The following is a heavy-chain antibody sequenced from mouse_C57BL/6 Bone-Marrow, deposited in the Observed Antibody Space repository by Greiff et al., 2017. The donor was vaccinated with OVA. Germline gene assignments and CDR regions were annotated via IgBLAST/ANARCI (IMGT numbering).Heavy chain of an antibody. V-gene: IGHV1-55*01. CDR2: IYPGSGST. D-gene: IGHD2-3*01. CDR3: ARCGYYLYYYAMDY. J-gene: IGHJ4*01. CDR1: GYTFTSYW. Sequence: QVQLQQPGAELVKPGASVKMSCKASGYTFTSYWITWVKQRPGQGLEWIGDIYPGSGSTNYNEKFKSKATLTVDTSSSTAYMQLSSLTSEDSGVYYCARCGYYLYYYAMDYWGQGTSVTVSS.